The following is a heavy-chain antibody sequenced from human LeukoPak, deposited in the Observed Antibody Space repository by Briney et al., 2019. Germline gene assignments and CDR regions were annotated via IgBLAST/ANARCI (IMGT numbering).Heavy chain of an antibody. D-gene: IGHD4-17*01. CDR3: ARGRRSFYGDLDY. Sequence: PGGSLRLSCAASGFTVSSNYMSWVRQAPGKGLEWVSVIYSGGSTYYADSVKGRFTISRDNSKNTLYLQMNSLRAEDTAVHYCARGRRSFYGDLDYWGQGTLVTVSS. J-gene: IGHJ4*02. CDR2: IYSGGST. V-gene: IGHV3-53*01. CDR1: GFTVSSNY.